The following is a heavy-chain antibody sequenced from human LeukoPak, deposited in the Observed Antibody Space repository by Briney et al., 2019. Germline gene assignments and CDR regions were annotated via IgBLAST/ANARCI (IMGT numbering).Heavy chain of an antibody. CDR2: IFHSGGA. CDR1: GGSIRRDNFF. J-gene: IGHJ3*02. Sequence: SQTLSLTCTVSGGSIRRDNFFWSWIRQSPGKGLEWLGYIFHSGGAYYNPSLKSRVTMSVDTSKNMFSLNLSSVTAADTAMYYCAREVIEAGDSDAFGIWGQGTMVTVSS. V-gene: IGHV4-30-4*08. D-gene: IGHD6-13*01. CDR3: AREVIEAGDSDAFGI.